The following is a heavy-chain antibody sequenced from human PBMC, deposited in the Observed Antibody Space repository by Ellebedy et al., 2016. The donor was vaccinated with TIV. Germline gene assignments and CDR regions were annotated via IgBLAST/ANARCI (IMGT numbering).Heavy chain of an antibody. CDR2: ISSSSSTI. J-gene: IGHJ6*02. CDR3: ARDIVVPAAPYYYGMDV. CDR1: GFTFSSYS. D-gene: IGHD2-2*01. Sequence: GESLKISCAASGFTFSSYSMNWVRQAPGKGLEWVSYISSSSSTIYYADSVKGRFTISRDNAKNSLYLQMNSLRDEDTAVYYCARDIVVPAAPYYYGMDVWGQGTTVTVSS. V-gene: IGHV3-48*02.